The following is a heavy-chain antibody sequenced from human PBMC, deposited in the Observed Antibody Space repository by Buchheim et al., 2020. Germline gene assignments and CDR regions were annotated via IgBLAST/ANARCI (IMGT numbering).Heavy chain of an antibody. CDR1: GFTFSNYG. CDR2: ISSGGNT. Sequence: EVQLLESGGTLVQPGGSLRLSCAASGFTFSNYGMSWVRQAPGKGLEWVSVISSGGNTYYAESVKGRFTISRDNSKNTLYLQMNSLRAEDTAVYYCAKVGHSSSWSSKYYFDYWGQGTL. D-gene: IGHD6-13*01. CDR3: AKVGHSSSWSSKYYFDY. J-gene: IGHJ4*02. V-gene: IGHV3-23*01.